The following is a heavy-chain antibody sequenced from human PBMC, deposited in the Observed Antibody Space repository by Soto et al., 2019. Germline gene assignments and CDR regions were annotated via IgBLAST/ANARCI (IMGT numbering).Heavy chain of an antibody. J-gene: IGHJ1*01. CDR1: GFTFSTYG. CDR3: AKDFGIAVAGPEYLQH. CDR2: ISYHGTNK. V-gene: IGHV3-30*18. Sequence: QVQLVESGGGVVQPGKSLRLSCAASGFTFSTYGMHWVRQAPGKGLEWVAVISYHGTNKYYADSVKGRFTMSRDNXKXXLYLQMNSLTAEDTAVYYCAKDFGIAVAGPEYLQHWGQGTLVTVSS. D-gene: IGHD6-13*01.